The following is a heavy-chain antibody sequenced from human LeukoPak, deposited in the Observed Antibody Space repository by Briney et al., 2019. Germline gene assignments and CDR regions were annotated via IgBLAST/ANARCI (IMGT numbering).Heavy chain of an antibody. CDR2: ISSSSSYI. CDR3: ASGGIVVVPAVVD. Sequence: PGGSLRLSCAASGFTFSSYSMNWVRQAPGKGLEWVSSISSSSSYIYYADSVKGRFTISRDNAKNSLYLQMKSLRAEDTAVYYCASGGIVVVPAVVDGGQGTLVTVSS. J-gene: IGHJ4*02. V-gene: IGHV3-21*01. D-gene: IGHD2-2*01. CDR1: GFTFSSYS.